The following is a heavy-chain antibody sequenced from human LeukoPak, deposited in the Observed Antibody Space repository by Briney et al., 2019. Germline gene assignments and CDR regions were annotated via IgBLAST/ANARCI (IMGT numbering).Heavy chain of an antibody. CDR1: GFTFSSYA. CDR2: ISGSGGST. V-gene: IGHV3-23*01. Sequence: PGGSLRLSCAASGFTFSSYAMSWVRQAPGKGLEWVSAISGSGGSTYYADSVKGRFTISRDNSKNTLYLQMNSLRAEDTAVYYCAKDQALDIVVVPAAISLYYYYYYGMDVWGQGTTVTVSS. D-gene: IGHD2-2*02. J-gene: IGHJ6*02. CDR3: AKDQALDIVVVPAAISLYYYYYYGMDV.